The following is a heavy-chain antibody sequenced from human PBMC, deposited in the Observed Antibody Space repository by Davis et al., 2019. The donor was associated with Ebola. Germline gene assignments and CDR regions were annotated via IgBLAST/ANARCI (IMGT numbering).Heavy chain of an antibody. CDR3: ATPQTTVVTGWFDP. J-gene: IGHJ2*01. CDR1: GFTFSSYW. CDR2: IKQDGSEK. D-gene: IGHD4-23*01. V-gene: IGHV3-7*01. Sequence: GESLKISCAASGFTFSSYWMSWVRQAPGKGLEWVANIKQDGSEKYYVDSVKGRFTISRDNAKNSLYLQMNSLRAEDTAVYYCATPQTTVVTGWFDPWGRGTLVTVSS.